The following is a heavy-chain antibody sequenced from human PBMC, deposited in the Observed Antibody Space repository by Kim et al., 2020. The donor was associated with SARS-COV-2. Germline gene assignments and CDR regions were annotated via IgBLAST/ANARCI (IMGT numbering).Heavy chain of an antibody. D-gene: IGHD2-2*01. CDR3: ARQDLNDIVVVPAAIGY. CDR1: GGSISSSSYY. CDR2: IYYSGST. J-gene: IGHJ4*02. Sequence: SETLSLTCTVSGGSISSSSYYWGWIRQPPGKGLEWIGSIYYSGSTYYNPSLKSRVTISVDTSKNQFSLKLSSVTAADTAVYYCARQDLNDIVVVPAAIGYWGQGTLVTVSS. V-gene: IGHV4-39*01.